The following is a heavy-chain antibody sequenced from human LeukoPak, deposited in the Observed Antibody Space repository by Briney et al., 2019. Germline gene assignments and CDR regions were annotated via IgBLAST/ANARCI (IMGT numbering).Heavy chain of an antibody. CDR1: GYTFTNYH. D-gene: IGHD6-25*01. V-gene: IGHV1-8*03. J-gene: IGHJ4*02. Sequence: GAPVKVSCKASGYTFTNYHINWVRQATGQGLEWMGWINPNNGDSGFAQKFQGRVTITRDTAMTTAYMELSSLTSEDTAIYFCARTPSFTASGYDYWGQGTLVTVSS. CDR2: INPNNGDS. CDR3: ARTPSFTASGYDY.